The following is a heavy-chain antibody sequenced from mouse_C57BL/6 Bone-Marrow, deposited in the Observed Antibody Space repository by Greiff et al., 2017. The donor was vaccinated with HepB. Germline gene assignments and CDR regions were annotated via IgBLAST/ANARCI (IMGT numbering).Heavy chain of an antibody. D-gene: IGHD2-2*01. CDR2: INPNNGGT. V-gene: IGHV1-18*01. J-gene: IGHJ3*01. Sequence: EVQLQQSGPELVKPGASVKIPCKASGYTFTDYNMDWVKQSHGKSLEWIGDINPNNGGTIYNQKFKGKATLTVDKSSSTAYMELRSLTSEDTAVYYCARRMVTTVSSFAYWGQGTLVTVSA. CDR1: GYTFTDYN. CDR3: ARRMVTTVSSFAY.